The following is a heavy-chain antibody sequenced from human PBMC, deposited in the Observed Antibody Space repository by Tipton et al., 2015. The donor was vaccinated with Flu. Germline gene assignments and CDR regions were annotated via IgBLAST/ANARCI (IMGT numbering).Heavy chain of an antibody. CDR3: ATGCDFWSGGEYYFDY. CDR1: GGSISSYY. J-gene: IGHJ4*02. D-gene: IGHD3-3*01. V-gene: IGHV4-4*07. Sequence: TLSLTCTVSGGSISSYYWSWIRQPAGKGLEWIGRIYTSGSPNYNTSLKSRVTMSVDTSKNQFSLKLSSVTAADPAVYYCATGCDFWSGGEYYFDYWGQGTLVTVSS. CDR2: IYTSGSP.